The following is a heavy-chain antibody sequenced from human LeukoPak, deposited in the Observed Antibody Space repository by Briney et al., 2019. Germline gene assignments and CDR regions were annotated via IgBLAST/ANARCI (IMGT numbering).Heavy chain of an antibody. CDR2: ISRSGSTI. CDR3: ARDGYCSGGSCYYYYGMDV. Sequence: GGSLRLSCAASGFTFSSYEMNWVRQAPGKGLEWVSYISRSGSTIYYADSVKGRFTISRDNAKNSLYLQMNSLRAEDTAVYYCARDGYCSGGSCYYYYGMDVWGQGTTVTVSS. J-gene: IGHJ6*02. CDR1: GFTFSSYE. D-gene: IGHD2-15*01. V-gene: IGHV3-48*03.